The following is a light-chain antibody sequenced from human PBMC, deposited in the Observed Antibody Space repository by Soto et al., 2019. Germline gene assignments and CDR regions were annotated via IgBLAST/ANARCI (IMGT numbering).Light chain of an antibody. J-gene: IGLJ2*01. CDR1: ALPKQY. CDR2: KDS. V-gene: IGLV3-25*03. CDR3: QSADSSGTYPV. Sequence: YELTQPPSVSVSPGQTARITCSGDALPKQYAYWYQQKPGQAPVLVIYKDSERPSGIPERFSGSSSGTTVTLTISGVQAEDEADYYCQSADSSGTYPVFGGGTKLTVL.